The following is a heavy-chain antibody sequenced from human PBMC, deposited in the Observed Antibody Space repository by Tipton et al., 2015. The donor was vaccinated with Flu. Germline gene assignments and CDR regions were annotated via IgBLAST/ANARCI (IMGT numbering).Heavy chain of an antibody. Sequence: LRLSCTVSGDSISSGSYYWSWIRQPAGKGLEWIGRIYTHVNTNYNPSLKSRVTIAVDTSKNHFSLKLSSVTVADTAVYYCARAEIGDFDYWGQGTLVTVSS. D-gene: IGHD2/OR15-2a*01. V-gene: IGHV4-61*02. CDR3: ARAEIGDFDY. CDR2: IYTHVNT. CDR1: GDSISSGSYY. J-gene: IGHJ4*02.